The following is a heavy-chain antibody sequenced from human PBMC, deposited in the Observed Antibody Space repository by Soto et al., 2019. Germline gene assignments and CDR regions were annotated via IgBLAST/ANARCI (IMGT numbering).Heavy chain of an antibody. Sequence: GESLRLSYAASGFTFSTTWMSWVRQAPGKGLEWVGRIKSNNEGGTADYAAPVKGRFTVSRDDSKTTLFLQMNSLGAEDAAVYYCTTRFCGGNGCYSDDYFDYWGQGT. CDR2: IKSNNEGGTA. CDR3: TTRFCGGNGCYSDDYFDY. D-gene: IGHD2-15*01. V-gene: IGHV3-15*01. J-gene: IGHJ4*02. CDR1: GFTFSTTW.